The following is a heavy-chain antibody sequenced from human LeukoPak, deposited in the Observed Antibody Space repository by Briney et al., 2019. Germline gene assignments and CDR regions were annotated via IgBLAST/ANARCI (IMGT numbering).Heavy chain of an antibody. CDR3: ARDFSPQYSRGYFQR. Sequence: SVKVSCKASGGTFSSYAISWVRQAPGQGLEWMGRIIPILGIANYAQKFQGRVTITADKSTSTAYMELSSLRSEDTAVYYCARDFSPQYSRGYFQRWGQGTLVTVSS. CDR1: GGTFSSYA. J-gene: IGHJ1*01. V-gene: IGHV1-69*04. D-gene: IGHD6-6*01. CDR2: IIPILGIA.